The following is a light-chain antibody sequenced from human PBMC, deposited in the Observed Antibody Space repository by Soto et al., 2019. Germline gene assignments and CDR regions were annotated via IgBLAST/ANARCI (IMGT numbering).Light chain of an antibody. V-gene: IGLV1-40*01. Sequence: QSVLTQPPSVSGAPGQRVTISCTGSSSNIGAGYDVHWYQQLPGTAPKLLIYGNSNRPSGVPDRFSGSKSGTSASLAIIGLQAEDEADYYCQSYDSTLSGSGFGGGTKLTVL. CDR1: SSNIGAGYD. CDR3: QSYDSTLSGSG. CDR2: GNS. J-gene: IGLJ3*02.